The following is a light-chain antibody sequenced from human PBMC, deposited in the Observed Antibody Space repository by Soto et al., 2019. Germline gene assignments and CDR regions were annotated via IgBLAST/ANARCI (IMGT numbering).Light chain of an antibody. J-gene: IGLJ1*01. CDR3: AAWDDSLSEV. V-gene: IGLV1-47*01. Sequence: QAVVTQPPSESGIPGQRVTISCSGSSSNIGSNYVYWYQQLPGTAPKLLIYRNNQRPSGVPDRFSGSKSGTSASLAISGLRSEHEADYYCAAWDDSLSEVFGTGTKVTVL. CDR2: RNN. CDR1: SSNIGSNY.